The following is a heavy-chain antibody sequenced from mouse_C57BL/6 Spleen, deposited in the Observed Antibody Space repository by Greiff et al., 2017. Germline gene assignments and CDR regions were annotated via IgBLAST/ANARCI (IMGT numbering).Heavy chain of an antibody. Sequence: QVQLQQSGPELVKPGASVKLSCKASGYTFTSYDINWVKQRPGQGLEWIGWIYPRDGSTTYNEKFKGKATLTVDTSSSTAYMELHSLSSEDSAVYDCASSNAFAYWGQGTLVTVSA. CDR2: IYPRDGST. J-gene: IGHJ3*01. V-gene: IGHV1-85*01. CDR1: GYTFTSYD. CDR3: ASSNAFAY.